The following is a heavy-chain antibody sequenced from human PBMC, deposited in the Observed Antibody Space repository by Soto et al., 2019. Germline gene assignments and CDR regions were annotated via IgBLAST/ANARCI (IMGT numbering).Heavy chain of an antibody. CDR2: IIPIFGTA. CDR1: GGTFSSYA. D-gene: IGHD3-16*01. CDR3: ARGDGRGDFLGV. Sequence: QVQLVQSGAEVKKPGSSVMVSCKASGGTFSSYAISWVRQATGQGLEWMGGIIPIFGTANYAQKFQGRVTITADEATSTAYMELSSLRSGGTAGYYCARGDGRGDFLGVWGHGTTVTV. V-gene: IGHV1-69*01. J-gene: IGHJ6*02.